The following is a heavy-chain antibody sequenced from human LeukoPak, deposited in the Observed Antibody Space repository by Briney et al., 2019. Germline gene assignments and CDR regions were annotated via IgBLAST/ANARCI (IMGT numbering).Heavy chain of an antibody. CDR1: GFTFSSYG. J-gene: IGHJ4*02. D-gene: IGHD3-10*01. V-gene: IGHV3-30*02. Sequence: PGGSLRLSCAASGFTFSSYGMHWVRQAPGKGLEWVAFIRYDGSNKYYADSVKGRFTISRDNSKNTLYLQMNSLRAEDTAVYYCAKDQVLLAGLTPIDYWGQGTLVTVSS. CDR2: IRYDGSNK. CDR3: AKDQVLLAGLTPIDY.